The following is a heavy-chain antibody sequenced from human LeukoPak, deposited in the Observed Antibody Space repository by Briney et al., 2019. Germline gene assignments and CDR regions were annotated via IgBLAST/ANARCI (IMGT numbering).Heavy chain of an antibody. CDR2: IKQDGTEK. Sequence: GGSLRLSCAASGFTFTTYWMSWVRQAPGKGLEWVANIKQDGTEKYYVDSVKGRFTISRDNAKNSLYLQMNSLRAEDTAVYYCARDGLLGAFDIWGQGTMVTVSS. D-gene: IGHD2-8*02. CDR1: GFTFTTYW. J-gene: IGHJ3*02. CDR3: ARDGLLGAFDI. V-gene: IGHV3-7*01.